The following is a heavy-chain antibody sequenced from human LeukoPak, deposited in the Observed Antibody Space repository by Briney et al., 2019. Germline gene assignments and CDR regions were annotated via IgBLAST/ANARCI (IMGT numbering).Heavy chain of an antibody. CDR3: ARVDAYYFDY. CDR1: GFTVSSNY. CDR2: IYSGGST. Sequence: GGSLRLSCAASGFTVSSNYMSWVRQAPGKGLEWVSVIYSGGSTYYADSVKGRFAISRDNSKNTLYLQMNSLRAEDTAVYYCARVDAYYFDYWGQGTLVTVSS. V-gene: IGHV3-53*01. J-gene: IGHJ4*02.